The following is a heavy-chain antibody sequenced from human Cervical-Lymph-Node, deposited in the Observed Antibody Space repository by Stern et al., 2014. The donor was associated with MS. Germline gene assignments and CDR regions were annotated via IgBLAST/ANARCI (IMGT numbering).Heavy chain of an antibody. Sequence: ESGPVLVKPTETLTLTCTVSGFSLSNARMGVSWIRQPPGKALEWLAHLFSNDEKSYSTSLKSRLTISKDTSKSQVVLTMTNMDPVDTATYYCARIARYCSGGSCYSDAFDIWGQGTMVTVSS. CDR1: GFSLSNARMG. J-gene: IGHJ3*02. CDR2: LFSNDEK. D-gene: IGHD2-15*01. V-gene: IGHV2-26*01. CDR3: ARIARYCSGGSCYSDAFDI.